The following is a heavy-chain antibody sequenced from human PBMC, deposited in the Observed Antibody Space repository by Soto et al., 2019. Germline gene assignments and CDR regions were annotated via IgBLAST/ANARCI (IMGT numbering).Heavy chain of an antibody. J-gene: IGHJ6*02. Sequence: QVQLVESGGGVVQPGRSLRLSCAASRFSFSSFASHWVRQSPGTGLEWVAFISNDGTNKYYADSVKGRFSISRDNSKNTLYLQMNSLGADDTAVYYCARGNSPYGMDVWGQGTTVTVSS. CDR1: RFSFSSFA. CDR2: ISNDGTNK. D-gene: IGHD1-7*01. V-gene: IGHV3-30*04. CDR3: ARGNSPYGMDV.